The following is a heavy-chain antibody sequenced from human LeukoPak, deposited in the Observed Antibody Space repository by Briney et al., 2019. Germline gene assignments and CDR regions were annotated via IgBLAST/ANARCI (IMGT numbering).Heavy chain of an antibody. Sequence: PSETLSLTCAVSGGSISSSNWWSWVRQPPGKGLGWIGEIYHSGSTNYNPSLKGRVTISVDTSKNQFSLKLSSVTAADTAVYYCARDRWQQLGTDAFDIWGQGTMVTVSS. CDR3: ARDRWQQLGTDAFDI. J-gene: IGHJ3*02. CDR1: GGSISSSNW. D-gene: IGHD6-13*01. CDR2: IYHSGST. V-gene: IGHV4-4*02.